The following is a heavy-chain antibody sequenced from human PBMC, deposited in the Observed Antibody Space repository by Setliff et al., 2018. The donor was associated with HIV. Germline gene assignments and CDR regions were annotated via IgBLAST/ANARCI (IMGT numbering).Heavy chain of an antibody. CDR3: ARDRWEPLPGMSYYYYYMDV. CDR2: IIPIFGTA. V-gene: IGHV1-69*13. D-gene: IGHD1-26*01. J-gene: IGHJ6*03. Sequence: ASVKVSCKASGGTFSGYALTWVRQAPGQGLEWMGGIIPIFGTANYAQKFQGRLTITADASTRTAYMELSSLRSEDTAVYYCARDRWEPLPGMSYYYYYMDVWGKGTTVTVSS. CDR1: GGTFSGYA.